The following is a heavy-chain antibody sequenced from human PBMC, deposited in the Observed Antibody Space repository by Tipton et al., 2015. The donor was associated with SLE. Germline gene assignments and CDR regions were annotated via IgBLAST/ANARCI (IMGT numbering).Heavy chain of an antibody. CDR3: AAGNLWDYRSGDDY. J-gene: IGHJ4*02. V-gene: IGHV1-58*01. Sequence: QLVQSGPEVKKPGTSVKVSCKASGFTFTSSAVQWVRQARGQRLEWIGWIVVGSGNTNYAQKFHERVTISRDMSTSTAYMELSSLRSEDTAVYYCAAGNLWDYRSGDDYWGQGTLVTVSS. D-gene: IGHD1-7*01. CDR1: GFTFTSSA. CDR2: IVVGSGNT.